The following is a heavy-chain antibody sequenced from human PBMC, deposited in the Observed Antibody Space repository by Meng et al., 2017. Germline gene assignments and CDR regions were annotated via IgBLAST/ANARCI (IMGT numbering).Heavy chain of an antibody. CDR3: AREVQLWSLQYYFDY. CDR2: IWYDGSNK. V-gene: IGHV3-33*01. D-gene: IGHD5-18*01. Sequence: GGSLRLSCAASGFTFSSYGMHWVRQAPGKGLECVAVIWYDGSNKYYADSVKGRFTISRDNSKNTLYLQMNSLRAEDTAVYYCAREVQLWSLQYYFDYWGQGTLVTVSS. CDR1: GFTFSSYG. J-gene: IGHJ4*02.